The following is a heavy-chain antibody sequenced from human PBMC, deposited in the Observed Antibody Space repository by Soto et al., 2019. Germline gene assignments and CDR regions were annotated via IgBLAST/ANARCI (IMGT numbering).Heavy chain of an antibody. Sequence: EVQLVESRGCMVKPGGYLSLSCAASGFTFSDAWMTWVRQAPGKGLEWVGRIISKTDGGTTDYAAPVKGRFSISRYDSKNILYLQRHSLKTADAVVYACTTDYYLGSGTGDYWGQGTLVTVSS. D-gene: IGHD3-10*01. J-gene: IGHJ4*02. CDR2: IISKTDGGTT. V-gene: IGHV3-15*01. CDR1: GFTFSDAW. CDR3: TTDYYLGSGTGDY.